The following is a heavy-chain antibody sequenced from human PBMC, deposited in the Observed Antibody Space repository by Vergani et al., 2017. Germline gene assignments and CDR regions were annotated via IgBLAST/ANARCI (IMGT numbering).Heavy chain of an antibody. V-gene: IGHV3-43*01. CDR3: AKDISPAQNAFDI. Sequence: EVQLVESGGGFVQPGGSLRPSCVAPGSTSDDYTTPWVRQAPGQGLEWVSLISWDGGSTYYAASVKGRFTTSRDNSKNSLYLQMNSLRTEGTGLYYFAKDISPAQNAFDIWGQGTMVTVSS. CDR1: GSTSDDYT. J-gene: IGHJ3*02. CDR2: ISWDGGST.